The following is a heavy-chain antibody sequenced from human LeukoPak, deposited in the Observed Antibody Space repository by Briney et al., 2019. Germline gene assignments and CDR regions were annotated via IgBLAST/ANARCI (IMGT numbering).Heavy chain of an antibody. V-gene: IGHV3-9*01. CDR3: AKDIGYSSSFSSLGGSPFDY. D-gene: IGHD6-13*01. CDR2: ISWNSGSI. J-gene: IGHJ4*02. CDR1: GFTFDDYA. Sequence: PGGSLRLSCAASGFTFDDYAMHWVRQAPGKGLEWVSGISWNSGSIGYADSVKGRFTISRDNAKNSLYLQMNSLRAEDTALYYCAKDIGYSSSFSSLGGSPFDYWGQGTLVTVSS.